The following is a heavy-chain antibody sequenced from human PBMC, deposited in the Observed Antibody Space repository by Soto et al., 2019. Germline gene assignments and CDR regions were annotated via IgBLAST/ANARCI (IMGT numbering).Heavy chain of an antibody. Sequence: EVQLVASGGGLVQPGGSLRLSCAASGFTVSSNYMSWVRQAPGKGLEWVSVIYSGGSTYYADSVKGRFTISRDNSKNTLYLQMNSLRVEDTAVYYCARATTVTTVYYYYYMDVWGKGTTVTVSS. CDR1: GFTVSSNY. CDR3: ARATTVTTVYYYYYMDV. V-gene: IGHV3-66*01. D-gene: IGHD4-4*01. J-gene: IGHJ6*03. CDR2: IYSGGST.